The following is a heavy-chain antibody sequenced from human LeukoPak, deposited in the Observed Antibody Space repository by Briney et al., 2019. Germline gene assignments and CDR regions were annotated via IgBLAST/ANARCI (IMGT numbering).Heavy chain of an antibody. CDR2: ISSSSSYI. CDR3: ARAMGVRGVIRAADTY. J-gene: IGHJ4*02. D-gene: IGHD3-10*01. CDR1: GFTFSSYS. V-gene: IGHV3-21*01. Sequence: PGGSLRLSCAASGFTFSSYSMNWVRQAPGKGLEWVSSISSSSSYIYYADSVKGRFTISRDNAKNSLYLQMNSLRAEDTAVYYCARAMGVRGVIRAADTYWGQGTLVTVSS.